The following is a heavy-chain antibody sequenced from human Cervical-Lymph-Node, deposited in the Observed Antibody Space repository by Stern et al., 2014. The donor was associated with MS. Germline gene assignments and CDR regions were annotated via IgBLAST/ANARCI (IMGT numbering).Heavy chain of an antibody. Sequence: QMVESGPEVKKPGTSVKVSCKASGFTFTSSAVQWVRQARGQRLEGIGWIVVGSGNTNYAQKFQERVTITRDMSTSTAYMELSSLRSEDTAVYYCAATSHVGYFDYWGQGTLVTVSS. CDR1: GFTFTSSA. CDR2: IVVGSGNT. V-gene: IGHV1-58*01. D-gene: IGHD1-26*01. J-gene: IGHJ4*02. CDR3: AATSHVGYFDY.